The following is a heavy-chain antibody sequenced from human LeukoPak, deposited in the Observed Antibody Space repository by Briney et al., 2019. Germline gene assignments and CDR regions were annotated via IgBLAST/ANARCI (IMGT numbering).Heavy chain of an antibody. V-gene: IGHV4-38-2*01. CDR3: ARPGIVGYYYYYMDV. J-gene: IGHJ6*03. CDR1: GYSISSGYY. CDR2: IYHSGST. Sequence: PSETLSLTCAVSGYSISSGYYWGWIRQPPGKGLEWIGSIYHSGSTYYSPSLKSRVTISVDTSKNQFSLKLSSVTAADTAVYYCARPGIVGYYYYYMDVWGKGTTVTVSS. D-gene: IGHD1-26*01.